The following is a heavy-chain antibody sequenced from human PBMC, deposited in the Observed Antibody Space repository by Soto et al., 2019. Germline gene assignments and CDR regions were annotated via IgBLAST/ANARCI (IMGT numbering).Heavy chain of an antibody. V-gene: IGHV3-7*03. CDR2: IKRDGSEK. CDR1: GFMFGSYW. J-gene: IGHJ4*02. Sequence: EVQLVESGGGLVQPGGSLRLSCTASGFMFGSYWMTWVRHVPGKGLQWVANIKRDGSEKYYVDFVKGRFTISRDNADNSGFLDMNNLRGDDTATYYCARVRATDYEIDYWGQGALVTVSS. CDR3: ARVRATDYEIDY. D-gene: IGHD4-17*01.